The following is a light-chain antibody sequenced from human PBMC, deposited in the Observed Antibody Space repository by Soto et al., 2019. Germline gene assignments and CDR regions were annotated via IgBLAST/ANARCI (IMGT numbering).Light chain of an antibody. CDR1: QSVSNN. J-gene: IGKJ5*01. V-gene: IGKV3-15*01. CDR2: GAS. CDR3: LQHNSYPPIT. Sequence: DIVLTQSPGTLSLSPGERATLSCRASQSVSNNYLAWYQQKPGQAPRLLIFGASTRATGIPARFSGSGSGTEFTLTISSLQSEDFATYYCLQHNSYPPITVGQVTRLDIK.